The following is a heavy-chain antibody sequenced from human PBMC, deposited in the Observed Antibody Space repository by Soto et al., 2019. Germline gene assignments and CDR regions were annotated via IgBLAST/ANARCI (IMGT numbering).Heavy chain of an antibody. CDR2: IYPGDSDT. CDR3: ARTSAAGKYYYRMDV. Sequence: GESLKICCKGSGYSFTSYWIGWVRQMPGKGLEWMGIIYPGDSDTRYSPSFQGQVTISADKSISTAYLQWSSLKASDTAMYYCARTSAAGKYYYRMDVSGQGTTVTVSS. CDR1: GYSFTSYW. D-gene: IGHD6-13*01. V-gene: IGHV5-51*01. J-gene: IGHJ6*02.